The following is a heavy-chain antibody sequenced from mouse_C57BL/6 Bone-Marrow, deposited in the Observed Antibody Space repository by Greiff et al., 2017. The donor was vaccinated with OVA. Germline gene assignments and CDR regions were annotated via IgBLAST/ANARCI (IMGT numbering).Heavy chain of an antibody. D-gene: IGHD1-1*01. CDR1: GYSFTGYY. V-gene: IGHV1-43*01. J-gene: IGHJ1*03. Sequence: EVKVVESGPELVKPGASVKISCKASGYSFTGYYMHWVKQSSEKSLEWIGEINPSTGGTSYNQKFKGKATLTVDKSSSTAYMQPKSLTSEDSAVYYCARHGATPITTVVDWYFDVWGTGTTVTVSS. CDR2: INPSTGGT. CDR3: ARHGATPITTVVDWYFDV.